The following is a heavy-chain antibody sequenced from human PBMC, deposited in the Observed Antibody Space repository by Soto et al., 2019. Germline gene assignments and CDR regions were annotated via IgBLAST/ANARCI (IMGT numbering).Heavy chain of an antibody. D-gene: IGHD2-2*01. J-gene: IGHJ4*02. CDR1: GFTFGDYA. Sequence: GGSLRLSCTASGFTFGDYAMSWFRQAPGKGLEWVGFIRSKAYGGTTEYAASVKGRFTISRDDSKSIAYLQMNSLKTEDTAVYYCTSDLYCSSTSCENWGQGTLVTVSS. CDR3: TSDLYCSSTSCEN. V-gene: IGHV3-49*03. CDR2: IRSKAYGGTT.